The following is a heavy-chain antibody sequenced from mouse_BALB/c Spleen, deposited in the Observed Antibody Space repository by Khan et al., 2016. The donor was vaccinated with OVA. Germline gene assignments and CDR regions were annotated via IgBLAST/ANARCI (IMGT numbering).Heavy chain of an antibody. Sequence: EVQLQESGPGLVKPSQSLSLTCTVTGYSITSNYAWNWIRQFPGNKLEWMGYISYSGSTSYNPSFKSRISITRDTSKNQFFLQLNSVTTEDTAAYYCARKSYYGYAMDYWGQGTSVTVSS. D-gene: IGHD1-1*01. J-gene: IGHJ4*01. V-gene: IGHV3-2*02. CDR1: GYSITSNYA. CDR3: ARKSYYGYAMDY. CDR2: ISYSGST.